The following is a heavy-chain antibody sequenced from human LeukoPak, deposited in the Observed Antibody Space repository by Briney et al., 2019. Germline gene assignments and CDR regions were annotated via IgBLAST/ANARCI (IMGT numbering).Heavy chain of an antibody. D-gene: IGHD3-16*02. CDR2: ISGSGGNT. J-gene: IGHJ5*02. CDR3: AKVPYDYVWGSYRYTNWFDP. Sequence: GGSLRLSCAASGFTFSSYAMSWVRQAPGKGLEWVSAISGSGGNTYYADSVKGRFTISRDNSKNTLYLQMNSLRAEDTAVYYCAKVPYDYVWGSYRYTNWFDPWGQGTLVTVSS. V-gene: IGHV3-23*01. CDR1: GFTFSSYA.